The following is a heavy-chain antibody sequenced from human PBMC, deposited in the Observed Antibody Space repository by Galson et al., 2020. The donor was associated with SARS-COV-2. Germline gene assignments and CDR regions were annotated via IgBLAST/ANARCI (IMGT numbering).Heavy chain of an antibody. V-gene: IGHV3-33*01. CDR3: ARDPPESGYHLDV. CDR2: IWYDGTTK. J-gene: IGHJ6*03. CDR1: GITFSPYA. Sequence: SLKTSCATSGITFSPYALHSVRQAPGKGPEWAAIIWYDGTTKFYGDPVKGRLTISRDNSKNTLYLQIASLRADDAAVYFWARDPPESGYHLDVWGRGSTVTVYS.